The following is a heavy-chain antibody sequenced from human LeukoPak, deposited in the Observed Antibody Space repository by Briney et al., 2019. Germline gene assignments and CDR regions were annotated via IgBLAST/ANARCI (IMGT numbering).Heavy chain of an antibody. J-gene: IGHJ4*02. Sequence: PSETLSLTCTVSGGSISSGSYYWSWIRQPAGKGLEWIGRIYTSGSTNYNPSLKSRVTISVDTSKNQFSLKLSSVTAADTAVYYCARERSLTGYYEALDGWGQGTLVTVSS. V-gene: IGHV4-61*02. CDR2: IYTSGST. CDR1: GGSISSGSYY. CDR3: ARERSLTGYYEALDG. D-gene: IGHD3-9*01.